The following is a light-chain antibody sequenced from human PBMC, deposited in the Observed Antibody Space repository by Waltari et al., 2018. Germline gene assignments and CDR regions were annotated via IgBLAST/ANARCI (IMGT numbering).Light chain of an antibody. Sequence: QLVLTQSPSASASLGASVKLTCSLTSGHSNYAIAWHQQQPEKGPRYLMKLNSDGRHSRGDGIPDRFSGSSSGAERYLTISSLQSEDEADYYCQTCAFFGGGTKLTVL. CDR2: LNSDGRH. V-gene: IGLV4-69*01. CDR3: QTCAF. J-gene: IGLJ2*01. CDR1: SGHSNYA.